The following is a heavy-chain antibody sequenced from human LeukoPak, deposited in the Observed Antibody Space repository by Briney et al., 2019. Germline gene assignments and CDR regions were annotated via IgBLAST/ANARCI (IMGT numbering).Heavy chain of an antibody. V-gene: IGHV3-9*01. Sequence: SLRLSCAASGFTFDDYAMHWVRQAPGKGLEWVSGISWNSGSIGYADSVKGRFTISRDNAKNSLYLQMNSLRAEDTAVYYCAREGYSSPSDAFDIWGQGTMVTVSS. D-gene: IGHD6-6*01. J-gene: IGHJ3*02. CDR3: AREGYSSPSDAFDI. CDR2: ISWNSGSI. CDR1: GFTFDDYA.